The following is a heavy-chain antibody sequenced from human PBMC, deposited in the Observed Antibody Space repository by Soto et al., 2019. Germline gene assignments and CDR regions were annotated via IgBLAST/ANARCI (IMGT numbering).Heavy chain of an antibody. Sequence: QVQLQESGPGLVKPSETLSLTCTVSGGSISSYYWSWIRQPPGKGLEWIGYIYYSGSTNYNPSLKSRVTISVDTSKNQFSLELSSVTAADTAVYYCARDWGPIAVAGKGYYYYYMDVWGKGTTVTVSS. CDR1: GGSISSYY. CDR3: ARDWGPIAVAGKGYYYYYMDV. D-gene: IGHD6-19*01. CDR2: IYYSGST. J-gene: IGHJ6*03. V-gene: IGHV4-59*01.